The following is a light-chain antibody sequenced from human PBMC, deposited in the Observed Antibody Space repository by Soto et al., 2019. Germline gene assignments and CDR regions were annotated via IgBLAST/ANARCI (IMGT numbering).Light chain of an antibody. V-gene: IGKV1-5*03. CDR1: QSISSW. CDR3: LQNNSYSLCT. CDR2: KAS. J-gene: IGKJ2*02. Sequence: DIQMTQSPSTLSASVGDRVTITCRASQSISSWLAWYQQKPGKAPKLLIYKASSLESGVPSRFSGSGSGTEFSLIISSLQPDDFATNYCLQNNSYSLCTFGQGTKLEIK.